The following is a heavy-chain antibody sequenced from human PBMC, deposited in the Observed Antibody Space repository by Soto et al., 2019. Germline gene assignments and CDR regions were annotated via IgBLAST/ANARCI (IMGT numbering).Heavy chain of an antibody. V-gene: IGHV6-1*01. D-gene: IGHD1-26*01. CDR3: AREWALLGDAGMFAY. Sequence: QVQLQQSGPGLVKPSQTLSLTCAISGDSVSSNSAAWNWIRQSPSRGLEWLGRTYYKSKWYNDYAVSVKSRISINPDTSKNQSSLQLKSVTPEDTAVYYCAREWALLGDAGMFAYWGQGTLVTVSS. CDR1: GDSVSSNSAA. J-gene: IGHJ4*02. CDR2: TYYKSKWYN.